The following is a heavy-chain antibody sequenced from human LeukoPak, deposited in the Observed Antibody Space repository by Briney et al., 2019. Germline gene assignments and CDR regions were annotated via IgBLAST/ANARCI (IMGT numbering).Heavy chain of an antibody. J-gene: IGHJ6*03. V-gene: IGHV1-2*02. D-gene: IGHD3-10*01. CDR1: GYTFTGYY. CDR3: ARDFGGMDYYYYYMDV. CDR2: INPNSGGT. Sequence: ASVKVSCKASGYTFTGYYMHWVRQAPGLGLEWMGWINPNSGGTNYAQKFQGRVTMTRDTSISTAYMELSRLRSDDTAVYYCARDFGGMDYYYYYMDVWGKGTTVTVSS.